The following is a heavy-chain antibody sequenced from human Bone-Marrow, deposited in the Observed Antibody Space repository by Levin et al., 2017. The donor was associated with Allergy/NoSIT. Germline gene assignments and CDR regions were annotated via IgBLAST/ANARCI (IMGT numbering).Heavy chain of an antibody. CDR1: GGSISSSSYY. V-gene: IGHV4-39*01. Sequence: SETLSLTCTVSGGSISSSSYYWGWIRQPPGKGLEWIGSIYYSGSTYYNPSLKSRVTISVDTSKNQFSLKLSSVTAADTAVYYCARHSSYYYGSGPRGAFDSWGQGTMVTVSS. J-gene: IGHJ3*02. CDR2: IYYSGST. D-gene: IGHD3-10*01. CDR3: ARHSSYYYGSGPRGAFDS.